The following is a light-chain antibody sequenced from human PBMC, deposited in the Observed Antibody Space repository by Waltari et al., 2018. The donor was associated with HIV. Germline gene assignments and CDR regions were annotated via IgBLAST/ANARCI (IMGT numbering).Light chain of an antibody. V-gene: IGLV2-8*01. CDR2: EVT. CDR3: SSYAGGNNLV. CDR1: SSDVGGYNF. Sequence: QSALTQPPSASGSPGQSVTISCTGTSSDVGGYNFVSWYQQNPGKAPKLMIFEVTKRPSGVPARFSGSKTGNTASLTVSGLQADDEGDYYCSSYAGGNNLVFGGGTKLTVL. J-gene: IGLJ2*01.